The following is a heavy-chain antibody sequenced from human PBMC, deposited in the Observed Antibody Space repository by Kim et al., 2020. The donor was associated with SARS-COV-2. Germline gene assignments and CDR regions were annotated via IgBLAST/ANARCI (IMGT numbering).Heavy chain of an antibody. Sequence: GGSLRLSCAASGFTFSSYAMSWVRQAPGKGLEWVSAISGSGGSTYYADSVKGRFTISRDNSKNALYLQMNSLRAEDTAVYYCAKLGVGVITTDWYFDLWGRGTLVTVSS. CDR1: GFTFSSYA. CDR3: AKLGVGVITTDWYFDL. J-gene: IGHJ2*01. V-gene: IGHV3-23*01. CDR2: ISGSGGST. D-gene: IGHD3-22*01.